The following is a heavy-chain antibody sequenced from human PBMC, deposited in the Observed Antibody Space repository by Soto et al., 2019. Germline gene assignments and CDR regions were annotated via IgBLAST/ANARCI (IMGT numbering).Heavy chain of an antibody. CDR1: GYTFTSDG. CDR3: ARDLRVVPAAMWTNWFDP. J-gene: IGHJ5*02. Sequence: GASVKGSCKASGYTFTSDGISWVRQAPGQGLEWMGWISAYNGNTNYAQKLQGRVTMTTDTSTSTAYVELRSLRSDDTAVYYCARDLRVVPAAMWTNWFDPWGQGTLVTVSS. CDR2: ISAYNGNT. D-gene: IGHD2-2*01. V-gene: IGHV1-18*01.